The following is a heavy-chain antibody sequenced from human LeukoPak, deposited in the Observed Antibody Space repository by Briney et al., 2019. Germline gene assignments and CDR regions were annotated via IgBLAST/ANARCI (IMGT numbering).Heavy chain of an antibody. CDR3: AKDLALAGTGGGFDV. CDR2: ISGDGDKA. CDR1: GFTFTTYA. J-gene: IGHJ3*01. Sequence: GGSLRLSCAASGFTFTTYAINWVRQAPGKGLEWVSGISGDGDKAYYADSVKGRFTISRDNFKNTVSLQMSSLRGEDTALYYCAKDLALAGTGGGFDVWGQGTRVAVSS. V-gene: IGHV3-23*01. D-gene: IGHD6-19*01.